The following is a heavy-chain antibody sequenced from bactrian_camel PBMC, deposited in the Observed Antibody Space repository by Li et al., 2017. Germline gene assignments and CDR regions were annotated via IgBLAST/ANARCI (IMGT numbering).Heavy chain of an antibody. CDR3: ASGLRLPTRCRYDY. CDR1: TGTFSSAC. V-gene: IGHV3S57*01. CDR2: IRTGV. D-gene: IGHD2*01. Sequence: VQLVESGGGSVQAGGSLRLSCTARTGTFSSACMGWIRQVSGQEREEVATIRTGVVDSVKGRFAISQDNVQNTLYLQMNSLKAEDTAMYYCASGLRLPTRCRYDYWGQGTQVTVS. J-gene: IGHJ4*01.